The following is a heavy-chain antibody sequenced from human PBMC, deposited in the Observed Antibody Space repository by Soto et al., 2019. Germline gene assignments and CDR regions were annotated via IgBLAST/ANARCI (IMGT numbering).Heavy chain of an antibody. CDR1: GYTFTSYG. V-gene: IGHV1-18*01. J-gene: IGHJ5*02. CDR3: ARDGAAAVSPRNWFDP. Sequence: ASVKVSCKASGYTFTSYGISWVRQAPGQGLEWMGWISAYNGNTNYAQKLQGRVTMTTDTSTSTAYMELRSLRSDDTAVYYCARDGAAAVSPRNWFDPWGQGTLVTVSS. CDR2: ISAYNGNT. D-gene: IGHD6-13*01.